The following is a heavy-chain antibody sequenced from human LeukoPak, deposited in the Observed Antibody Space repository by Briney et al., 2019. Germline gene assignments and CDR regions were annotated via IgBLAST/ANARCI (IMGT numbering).Heavy chain of an antibody. CDR1: GYTFTSYD. D-gene: IGHD5-12*01. V-gene: IGHV1-8*03. CDR2: MNPNSGNT. J-gene: IGHJ4*02. CDR3: ARVYALVFSGRGYSGYEGFDY. Sequence: GTSVKVSCKASGYTFTSYDINWVRQATGQGLEWMGWMNPNSGNTGYAQKFQGRVTITRNTSISTAYMELSSLRSEDTAVYYCARVYALVFSGRGYSGYEGFDYWGQGTLVTVSS.